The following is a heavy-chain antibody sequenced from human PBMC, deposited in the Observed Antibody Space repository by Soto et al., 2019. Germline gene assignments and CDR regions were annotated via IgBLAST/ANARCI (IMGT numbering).Heavy chain of an antibody. V-gene: IGHV3-48*01. D-gene: IGHD2-2*01. CDR2: ISSSSSTI. Sequence: GGSLRLSCAASGFTFSSYSMNWVRQAPGKGLEWVSYISSSSSTIYYADSVKGRFTISRDNVKNSLYLQMNSLRAEDTAVYYCARGRGYCSSTSCYYPQNYYYYYMDVWGKGTTVTVSS. J-gene: IGHJ6*03. CDR1: GFTFSSYS. CDR3: ARGRGYCSSTSCYYPQNYYYYYMDV.